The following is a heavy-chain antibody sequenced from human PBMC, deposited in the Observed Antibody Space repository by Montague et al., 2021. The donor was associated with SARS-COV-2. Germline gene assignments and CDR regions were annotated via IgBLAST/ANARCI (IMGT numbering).Heavy chain of an antibody. CDR3: ARRLNYDILTGGALQYYYGMDV. J-gene: IGHJ6*04. CDR2: IYYSGST. V-gene: IGHV4-39*01. Sequence: SETLSLTCTVSGGSISSSSYYWGWIRQPPGKGLEWIGSIYYSGSTYYNPSLKSRVTISVDTSKNQFSLKLSSVTAADTAVYYCARRLNYDILTGGALQYYYGMDVWGEETTVTVSS. D-gene: IGHD3-9*01. CDR1: GGSISSSSYY.